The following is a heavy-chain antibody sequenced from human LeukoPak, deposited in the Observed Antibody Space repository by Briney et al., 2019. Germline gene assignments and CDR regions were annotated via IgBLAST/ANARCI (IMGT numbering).Heavy chain of an antibody. CDR1: GFTFSSYA. CDR3: ASDCSSTSCYQRGGYSDY. V-gene: IGHV3-23*01. Sequence: GGSLRLSCAASGFTFSSYAMSWVRQAPGKGLEWVSAISGSGGSTYYADSVKGRFTISRDNSKNTLYLQMNSLRAEDTAVYYCASDCSSTSCYQRGGYSDYWGQGTLSPSPQ. J-gene: IGHJ4*02. D-gene: IGHD2-2*01. CDR2: ISGSGGST.